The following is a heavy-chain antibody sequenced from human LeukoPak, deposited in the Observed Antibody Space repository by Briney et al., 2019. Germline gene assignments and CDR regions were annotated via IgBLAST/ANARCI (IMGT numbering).Heavy chain of an antibody. CDR3: ARGGDYAGVAALLDL. D-gene: IGHD4-23*01. CDR2: ISTRAAII. J-gene: IGHJ4*02. CDR1: GFTFSDHY. Sequence: GGSLRLSCAASGFTFSDHYMSWIRQAPGKGPEWVAYISTRAAIIYYVDSVRGRFTVSADNAKNSLYLQMNSLRPEDTALYYCARGGDYAGVAALLDLWGQGTPVTVSS. V-gene: IGHV3-11*01.